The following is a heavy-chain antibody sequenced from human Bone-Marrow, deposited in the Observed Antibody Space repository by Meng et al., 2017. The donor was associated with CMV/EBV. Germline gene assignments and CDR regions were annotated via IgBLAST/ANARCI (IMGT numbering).Heavy chain of an antibody. D-gene: IGHD5-18*01. J-gene: IGHJ2*01. Sequence: GESLKISCAASGFTFSSYAMSWVRQAPGKGLEWVSAISGSGGSTYYADSVKGRFTISRDNSKNTLYLQMNSLRAEDTAVYYCAKVSGGYRYGYDHWYFDLWGRGTLVTVSS. CDR1: GFTFSSYA. CDR3: AKVSGGYRYGYDHWYFDL. CDR2: ISGSGGST. V-gene: IGHV3-23*01.